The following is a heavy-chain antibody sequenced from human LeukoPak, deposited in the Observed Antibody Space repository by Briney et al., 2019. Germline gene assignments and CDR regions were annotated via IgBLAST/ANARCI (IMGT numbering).Heavy chain of an antibody. CDR3: SKKGQADNDGKPD. V-gene: IGHV3-21*04. CDR1: GFTFNTYS. Sequence: PGGSLRLSCASSGFTFNTYSMNWVRQAPGQGLEWVSSITSRSGSKSYADSVKGRFTISRDDSRNTLYLQMNSLRAEDTAVYYCSKKGQADNDGKPDWGQGTLVTVSS. J-gene: IGHJ4*02. D-gene: IGHD1-1*01. CDR2: ITSRSGSK.